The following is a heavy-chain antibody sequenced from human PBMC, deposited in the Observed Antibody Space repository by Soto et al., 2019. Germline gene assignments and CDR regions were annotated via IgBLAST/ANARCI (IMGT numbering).Heavy chain of an antibody. CDR1: GDSISTGPYY. CDR2: VSYSGST. V-gene: IGHV4-39*01. Sequence: SETLSLTCTVSGDSISTGPYYWGWIRQPPGKGLEWIGSVSYSGSTYYNPSLKTQVTISVDTSKNQFSLTLSSVTAADTNVYYCARGHGGITVFGAPGHFDHWGQGTLVTVSS. CDR3: ARGHGGITVFGAPGHFDH. D-gene: IGHD3-3*01. J-gene: IGHJ4*02.